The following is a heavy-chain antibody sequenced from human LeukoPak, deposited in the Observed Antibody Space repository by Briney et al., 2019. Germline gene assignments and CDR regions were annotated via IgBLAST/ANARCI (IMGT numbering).Heavy chain of an antibody. CDR1: GGSFSGYY. CDR3: ARGAVAGRYYYYYYYMDV. Sequence: SETLSLTCAVYGGSFSGYYWSWIRQPPGKGLEWIGEINHSGSTNYNPSLKSRVTISVATSKNQFSLKLSSLTAADTAVYYCARGAVAGRYYYYYYYMDVWGKGTTVTVSS. CDR2: INHSGST. D-gene: IGHD6-19*01. V-gene: IGHV4-34*01. J-gene: IGHJ6*03.